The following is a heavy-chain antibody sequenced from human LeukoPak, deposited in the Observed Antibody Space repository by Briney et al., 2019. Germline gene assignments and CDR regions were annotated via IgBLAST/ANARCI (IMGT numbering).Heavy chain of an antibody. J-gene: IGHJ6*03. CDR1: GFPLNSYS. D-gene: IGHD3-10*01. Sequence: PGGSLRLSCAASGFPLNSYSLASVRQAPAKGLQSASSISSSSRYIYYADSVKGRFTISRHHAKNSLYLQMNSLRAEDTAVYYCARDWGYSGSYMDVWGKGTTVTVSS. CDR2: ISSSSRYI. CDR3: ARDWGYSGSYMDV. V-gene: IGHV3-21*01.